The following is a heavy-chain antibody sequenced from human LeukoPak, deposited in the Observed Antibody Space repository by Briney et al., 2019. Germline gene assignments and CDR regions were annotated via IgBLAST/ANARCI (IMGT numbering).Heavy chain of an antibody. Sequence: SETLSLTCTVSGGSISSSSYYWGWIRQPPGKGLEWIGSIYYSGSTYYNPSLKSRLTMSVDTSNNQFSLMLSSVTAADTAVYYCTRGRTPSDYWGQGTLVTVS. CDR3: TRGRTPSDY. D-gene: IGHD2-2*01. CDR1: GGSISSSSYY. J-gene: IGHJ4*02. V-gene: IGHV4-39*07. CDR2: IYYSGST.